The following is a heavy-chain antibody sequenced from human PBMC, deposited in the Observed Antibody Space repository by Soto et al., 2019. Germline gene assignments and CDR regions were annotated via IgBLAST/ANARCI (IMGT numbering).Heavy chain of an antibody. CDR2: IYSGGTT. V-gene: IGHV3-53*01. CDR3: HGYGY. J-gene: IGHJ4*02. CDR1: GFNVRANY. D-gene: IGHD5-12*01. Sequence: EVQLVESGGGLIQPGGSLRISCAVSGFNVRANYMSWVRQAPGKGLEWVSVIYSGGTTYYADSVKGRFIISRDISKNTLYLQMNILRAEDTAVYYCHGYGYWGQGTLVTVSS.